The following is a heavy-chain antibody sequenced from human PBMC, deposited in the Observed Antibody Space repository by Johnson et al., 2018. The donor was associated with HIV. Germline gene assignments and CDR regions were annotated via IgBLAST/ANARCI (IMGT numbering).Heavy chain of an antibody. D-gene: IGHD6-6*01. J-gene: IGHJ3*02. V-gene: IGHV3-9*01. CDR2: ISWNSGSI. Sequence: VQLVESGGGLVQPGRSLRLSCAASGFTFDDYAMHWVRQAPGKGLAWVSGISWNSGSIGYADSVKGRFTISRDNAKNSLYLQMNSLRAEDTAVYYCARDQGSSSSGGPDAFDIWGQGTMVTVSS. CDR3: ARDQGSSSSGGPDAFDI. CDR1: GFTFDDYA.